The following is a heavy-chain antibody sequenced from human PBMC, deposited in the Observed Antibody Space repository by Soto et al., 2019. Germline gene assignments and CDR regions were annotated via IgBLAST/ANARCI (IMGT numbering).Heavy chain of an antibody. CDR3: ARESDEGGHCLDY. V-gene: IGHV4-31*03. CDR2: IYYSGST. D-gene: IGHD2-21*02. J-gene: IGHJ4*02. CDR1: GRSISSGGYY. Sequence: QLQLQESGPGLVKPSQTLSLTCTVSGRSISSGGYYWSWIRQHPGKGLEWIGYIYYSGSTYYNPSLKSRVTISVDTSKNPFSLKLSTVTAADTAVYYGARESDEGGHCLDYWGQGTLVTVSS.